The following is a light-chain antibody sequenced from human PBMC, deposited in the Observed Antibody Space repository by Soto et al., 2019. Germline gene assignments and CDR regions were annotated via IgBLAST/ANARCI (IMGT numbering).Light chain of an antibody. CDR1: NSNIGANT. CDR2: STT. J-gene: IGLJ3*02. Sequence: QSVLTQPPSASGTPGQRVTISCSGSNSNIGANTVNWYQQLPGTAPKLLIYSTTQRPSGVPDRISGSQSGTSASLAISGLLSEDEADYYCATWDDSLNSPVFGGGTQLTVL. V-gene: IGLV1-44*01. CDR3: ATWDDSLNSPV.